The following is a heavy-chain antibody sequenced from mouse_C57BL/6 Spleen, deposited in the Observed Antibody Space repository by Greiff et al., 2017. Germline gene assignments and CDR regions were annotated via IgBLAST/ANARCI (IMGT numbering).Heavy chain of an antibody. CDR2: ISSGSSTI. CDR3: ANYGSSHYYAMDY. CDR1: GFTFSDYG. J-gene: IGHJ4*01. Sequence: EVQLVESGGGLVKPGGSLKLSCAASGFTFSDYGMHWVRQAPEQGLEWVAYISSGSSTIYYADTVKGRFTISRDKAKNTLFLQMTSLRSEDTAMYYCANYGSSHYYAMDYWGQGTSVTVSS. V-gene: IGHV5-17*01. D-gene: IGHD1-1*01.